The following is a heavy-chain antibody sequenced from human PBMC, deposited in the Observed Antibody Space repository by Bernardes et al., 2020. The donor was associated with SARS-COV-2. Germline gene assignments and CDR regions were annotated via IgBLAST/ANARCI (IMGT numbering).Heavy chain of an antibody. CDR1: GGSFTYYY. D-gene: IGHD4-17*01. CDR3: AREISGDYSGFDY. J-gene: IGHJ4*02. CDR2: ISYSGTT. Sequence: ATLSLTCTVSGGSFTYYYWNWIRQPPGKGLEWLGYISYSGTTNYNPSLKSRVAMSLDTSTNQFSLQLSSVTAADTATYYCAREISGDYSGFDYWGQGTLVTVSS. V-gene: IGHV4-59*01.